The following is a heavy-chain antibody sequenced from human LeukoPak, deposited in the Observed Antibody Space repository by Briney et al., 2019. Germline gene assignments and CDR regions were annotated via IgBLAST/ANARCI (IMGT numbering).Heavy chain of an antibody. V-gene: IGHV3-21*01. D-gene: IGHD1-26*01. CDR1: RLTFSTYA. CDR2: ISGSSSYI. J-gene: IGHJ4*02. Sequence: GGSLRLSCAASRLTFSTYAMSWVRQAPGKGLEWVSSISGSSSYIYYADSVKGRFSISRDNAKNSLYLQMNSLRAEDTAVYYCARDLLGWELHYFDYWGQGTLVTVSS. CDR3: ARDLLGWELHYFDY.